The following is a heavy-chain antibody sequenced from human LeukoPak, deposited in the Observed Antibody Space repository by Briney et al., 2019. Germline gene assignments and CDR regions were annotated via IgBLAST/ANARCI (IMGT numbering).Heavy chain of an antibody. V-gene: IGHV4-4*07. CDR1: GGSISSYY. CDR3: ARDSPWATRKYYYMDV. J-gene: IGHJ6*03. CDR2: IYTSGST. Sequence: PSETLSLTCTVSGGSISSYYWSWIRQPAGKGLEWIGRIYTSGSTNYNPSLKSRVTMSVDTSKNQLSPKLSSVTAADTAVYYCARDSPWATRKYYYMDVWGKGTTVTVSS. D-gene: IGHD1/OR15-1a*01.